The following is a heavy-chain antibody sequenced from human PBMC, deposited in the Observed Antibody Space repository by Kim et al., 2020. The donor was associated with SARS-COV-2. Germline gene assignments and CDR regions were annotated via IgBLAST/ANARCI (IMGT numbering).Heavy chain of an antibody. CDR2: IWYDGSNK. CDR1: GFTFSSYG. V-gene: IGHV3-33*01. Sequence: GGSLRLSCAASGFTFSSYGMHWVRQTPGKGLEWVAVIWYDGSNKYYGDSVKGRFTISRDNSKNTLYLQMNSLRVEDTAVYYCARAGNAFDVWGQGTMVTV. J-gene: IGHJ3*01. CDR3: ARAGNAFDV.